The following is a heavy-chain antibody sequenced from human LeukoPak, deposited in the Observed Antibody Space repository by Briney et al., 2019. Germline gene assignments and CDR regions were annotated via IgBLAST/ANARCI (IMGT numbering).Heavy chain of an antibody. CDR2: ISGNGGST. CDR3: AKDLRVMVVTYYMDV. D-gene: IGHD3-16*01. Sequence: GGSLRLSCAASGFTFNSYAMTWVRQAPGKGLEWVSSISGNGGSTYYTDSVKGRFTISRVNSKSTLYLQMNSLRAEDTAAYYCAKDLRVMVVTYYMDVWGKGTTVTVSS. J-gene: IGHJ6*03. V-gene: IGHV3-23*01. CDR1: GFTFNSYA.